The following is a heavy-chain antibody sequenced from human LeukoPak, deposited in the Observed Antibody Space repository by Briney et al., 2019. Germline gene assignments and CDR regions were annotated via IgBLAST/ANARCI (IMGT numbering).Heavy chain of an antibody. V-gene: IGHV4-34*01. CDR1: GGSFSGYY. D-gene: IGHD3-10*01. J-gene: IGHJ4*02. CDR3: ARTVRGVIITILYYFDY. CDR2: INHSGST. Sequence: SETLSLTCAVYGGSFSGYYWSWIRQPPGKGLEWIGEINHSGSTNYNPSLKSRVTISVDTSKNQFSLKLSSVTAADTAVYYCARTVRGVIITILYYFDYWGQGTLVTVSS.